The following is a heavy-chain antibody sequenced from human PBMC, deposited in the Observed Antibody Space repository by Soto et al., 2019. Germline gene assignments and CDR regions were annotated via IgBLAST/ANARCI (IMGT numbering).Heavy chain of an antibody. CDR3: TTIEGPEDAFDI. CDR2: IKSKTDGGTT. Sequence: AGCERQSFAAADFVFSNGCRNLVRQAPGKGLEWVGRIKSKTDGGTTDYAAPVKGRFTISRDDSKNTLYLQMNSLKTEDTAVYYCTTIEGPEDAFDIWGQGTMVTVSS. J-gene: IGHJ3*02. V-gene: IGHV3-15*07. CDR1: DFVFSNGC.